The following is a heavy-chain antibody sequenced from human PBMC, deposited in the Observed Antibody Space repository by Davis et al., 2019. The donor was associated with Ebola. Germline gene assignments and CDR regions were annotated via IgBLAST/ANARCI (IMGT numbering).Heavy chain of an antibody. Sequence: SETLSLTCAVYGGSFSGYYWSWIRQPPGKGLEWIGEINHSGSTNYNPSLKSRVTISVDTSKNQFSLKLSSVTAADTAVYYCARQERWLHTALFDYWGQGTLVTVSS. CDR3: ARQERWLHTALFDY. J-gene: IGHJ4*02. CDR2: INHSGST. CDR1: GGSFSGYY. D-gene: IGHD5-24*01. V-gene: IGHV4-34*01.